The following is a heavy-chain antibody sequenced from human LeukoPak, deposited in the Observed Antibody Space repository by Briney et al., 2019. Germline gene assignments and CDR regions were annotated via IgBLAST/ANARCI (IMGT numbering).Heavy chain of an antibody. CDR2: IYYNRGT. CDR1: GDSISRSSYY. Sequence: PSETLSLTCTVSGDSISRSSYYWGWIRQPPGRGLEWIGSIYYNRGTYYNPSLKSRVTISVDTSKNQFSLKLSSVTAADTAVYYCARRPKSFDYWGQGTLVTVSS. CDR3: ARRPKSFDY. V-gene: IGHV4-39*07. D-gene: IGHD6-6*01. J-gene: IGHJ4*02.